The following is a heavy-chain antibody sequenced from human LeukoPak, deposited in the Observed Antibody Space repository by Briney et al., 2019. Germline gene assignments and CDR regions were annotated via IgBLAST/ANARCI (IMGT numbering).Heavy chain of an antibody. CDR1: GYTFTGYY. Sequence: ASVKVSCKASGYTFTGYYMHWVLQAPGQGLEWMGWINPNSGGTNYAQKFQGRVTMTRDTSISTAYMELSRLRSDDTAVYYCARDHDRDSDSSGYYYPTFDYWGQGTLVTVSS. J-gene: IGHJ4*02. CDR2: INPNSGGT. V-gene: IGHV1-2*02. D-gene: IGHD3-22*01. CDR3: ARDHDRDSDSSGYYYPTFDY.